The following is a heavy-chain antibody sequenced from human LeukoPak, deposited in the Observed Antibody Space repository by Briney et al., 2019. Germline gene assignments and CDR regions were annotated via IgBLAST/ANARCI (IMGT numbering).Heavy chain of an antibody. Sequence: GGSLRLSCAASGFTFSSYGMHWVRQAPGKGLEWVAFIRYDGSNKYYADSVKGRFTISRDNSKNTLYLQMNSLRAEDTAVYYCAKDRTLVAATPDYWGQGTLVTVSS. CDR2: IRYDGSNK. D-gene: IGHD2-15*01. CDR3: AKDRTLVAATPDY. CDR1: GFTFSSYG. V-gene: IGHV3-30*02. J-gene: IGHJ4*02.